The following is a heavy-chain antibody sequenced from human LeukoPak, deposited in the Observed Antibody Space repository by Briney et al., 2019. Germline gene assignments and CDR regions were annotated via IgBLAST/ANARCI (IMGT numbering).Heavy chain of an antibody. D-gene: IGHD5-18*01. Sequence: GESLKISCQGSGYSVATYWIAWVRQMPGKGLEWMGVIFPGDSDTRYSPSFQGQVTISADKSIGTAYLQWSSLKASDTAMYYCARRVPFRGGYSYGPDFDYWGQGTLVTVSS. J-gene: IGHJ4*02. CDR3: ARRVPFRGGYSYGPDFDY. V-gene: IGHV5-51*01. CDR1: GYSVATYW. CDR2: IFPGDSDT.